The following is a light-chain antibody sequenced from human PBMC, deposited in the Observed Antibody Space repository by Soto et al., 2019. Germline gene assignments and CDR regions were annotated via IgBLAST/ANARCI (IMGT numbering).Light chain of an antibody. Sequence: EIVLTQTPPSLSVTPGQTASISCKSSHNLQHSDGRTYVYWYVQRPGQTPQVLIYEVSNRLSGVPERFGGYGAGTDFTLEISRVEADDAGIYYCMQSIKLPLTFGGGTKGDIK. J-gene: IGKJ4*01. CDR1: HNLQHSDGRTY. V-gene: IGKV2D-29*01. CDR2: EVS. CDR3: MQSIKLPLT.